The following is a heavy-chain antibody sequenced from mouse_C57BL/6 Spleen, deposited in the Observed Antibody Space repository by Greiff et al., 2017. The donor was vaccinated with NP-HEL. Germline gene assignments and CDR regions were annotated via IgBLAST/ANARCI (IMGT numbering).Heavy chain of an antibody. CDR2: INPSTGGT. V-gene: IGHV1-42*01. J-gene: IGHJ2*01. D-gene: IGHD1-1*01. CDR3: AREDYYGSNYFDY. Sequence: EVQLQQSGPELVKPGASVKISCKASGYSFTGYYMNWVKQSPEKSLEWIGEINPSTGGTPYNQKFKAKATLTVDKSSSTAYMQLKSLTSEDSAVYYCAREDYYGSNYFDYWGQGTTLTVSS. CDR1: GYSFTGYY.